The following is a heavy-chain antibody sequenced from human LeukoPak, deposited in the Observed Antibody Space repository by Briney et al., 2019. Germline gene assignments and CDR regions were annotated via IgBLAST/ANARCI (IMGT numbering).Heavy chain of an antibody. Sequence: SETLSLTCTVSGGSISSSYWSWIRQSPGMGLEWIGYIYYTGNTNYNPSFKSRVTISVDTSKNQFFLKLSSVTAADTAVYYCARVMGSGWTGFDYWGQGTLVTVSS. CDR1: GGSISSSY. D-gene: IGHD6-19*01. V-gene: IGHV4-59*01. J-gene: IGHJ4*02. CDR2: IYYTGNT. CDR3: ARVMGSGWTGFDY.